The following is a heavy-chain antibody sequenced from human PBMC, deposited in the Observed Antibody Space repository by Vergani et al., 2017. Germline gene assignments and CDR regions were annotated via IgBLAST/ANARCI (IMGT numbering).Heavy chain of an antibody. D-gene: IGHD3-22*01. CDR2: IRYDGSNK. Sequence: VQLVESGGGLVQRGGSLRLSCAASGFTFSSYGMHWVRQAPGKGLEWVAFIRYDGSNKYYADSVKGRFTISRDNSKNTLYLQMNSLRAEDTAVYYCAKDGLVGLVVVVITLDYWGQGTLVTVSS. CDR1: GFTFSSYG. CDR3: AKDGLVGLVVVVITLDY. J-gene: IGHJ4*02. V-gene: IGHV3-30*02.